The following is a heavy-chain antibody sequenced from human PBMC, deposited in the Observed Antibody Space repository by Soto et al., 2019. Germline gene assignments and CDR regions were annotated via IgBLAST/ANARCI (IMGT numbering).Heavy chain of an antibody. CDR2: MNPNSGNT. CDR3: ARRSTYYYDSSSSNWYFDL. J-gene: IGHJ2*01. Sequence: ASVKVSCKASGYTFTSYDINWVRQATGQGLEWMGWMNPNSGNTGYAQKFQGRVTMTRNTSISTAYMELSSLRSEDTAVYYCARRSTYYYDSSSSNWYFDLWGRGTLVTVSS. D-gene: IGHD3-22*01. CDR1: GYTFTSYD. V-gene: IGHV1-8*02.